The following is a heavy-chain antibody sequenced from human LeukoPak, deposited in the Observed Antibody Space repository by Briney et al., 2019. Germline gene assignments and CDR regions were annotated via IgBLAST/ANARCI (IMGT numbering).Heavy chain of an antibody. CDR3: ARRQTYYDYVWGSYRHSSFDY. CDR2: IYYSGST. Sequence: LSETLSLTCTVSGGSISSSSYYWGWIRQPPGKGLEWIGSIYYSGSTYYNPSPKSRVTISVDTSKNQFSLKLSSVTAADTAVYYCARRQTYYDYVWGSYRHSSFDYWGQGTLVTVSS. V-gene: IGHV4-39*01. J-gene: IGHJ4*02. CDR1: GGSISSSSYY. D-gene: IGHD3-16*02.